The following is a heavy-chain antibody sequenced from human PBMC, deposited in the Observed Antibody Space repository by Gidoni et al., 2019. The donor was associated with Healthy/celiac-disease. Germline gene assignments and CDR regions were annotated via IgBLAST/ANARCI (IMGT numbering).Heavy chain of an antibody. Sequence: QVQLVQSGAEVKKPGASVKVSCKASGYTFTSYYMHWVRQAPGQGLEWMGIINPSGGSTSYAQKFQGRVTMTRDTSTSTVYMELSSLRSEDTAVYYCARDPLVITFGGVIVPAFDYWGQGTLVTVSS. CDR2: INPSGGST. CDR1: GYTFTSYY. D-gene: IGHD3-16*02. CDR3: ARDPLVITFGGVIVPAFDY. V-gene: IGHV1-46*01. J-gene: IGHJ4*02.